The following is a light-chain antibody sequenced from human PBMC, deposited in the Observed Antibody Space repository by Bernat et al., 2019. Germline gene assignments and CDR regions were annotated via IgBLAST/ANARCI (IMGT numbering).Light chain of an antibody. CDR3: QQYCSSPIT. J-gene: IGKJ5*01. V-gene: IGKV3-20*01. CDR2: GAS. Sequence: DIVLTQSPDTLSLSPGERATLSCRASQSVTRSYLAWYQQKPGQDPRLLISGASSRATGIPDRFSGSVSGTDFTLTISGLEPEDFAVYHCQQYCSSPITFGQGTRLEIK. CDR1: QSVTRSY.